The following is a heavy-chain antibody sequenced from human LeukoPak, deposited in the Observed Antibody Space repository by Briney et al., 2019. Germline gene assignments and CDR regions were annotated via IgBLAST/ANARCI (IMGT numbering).Heavy chain of an antibody. Sequence: PGGSLRLSCAASGFTFTSYSMNWVRQAPGKGLEWCSSISSGSNYIYYADSVKGRFTISRDNAKNSLYLQMSSLRAEDTAVYYCARGYCSGGTCYEGYWGQGTLVTVSS. CDR3: ARGYCSGGTCYEGY. CDR2: ISSGSNYI. J-gene: IGHJ4*02. V-gene: IGHV3-21*01. D-gene: IGHD2-15*01. CDR1: GFTFTSYS.